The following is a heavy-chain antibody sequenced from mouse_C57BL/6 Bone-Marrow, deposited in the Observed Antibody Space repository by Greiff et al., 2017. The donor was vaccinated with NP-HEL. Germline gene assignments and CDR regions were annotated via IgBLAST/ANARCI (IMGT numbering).Heavy chain of an antibody. V-gene: IGHV5-6*01. J-gene: IGHJ3*01. CDR3: ARDGYYFAY. CDR2: ISSGGSYT. Sequence: EVQLVESGGDLVKPGGSLKLSCAASGFTFSSYGMSWVRQTPDKRLEWVATISSGGSYTYYPDSVKGRFTISRDNAKNTLYLHMSMLKSEDTAMYYCARDGYYFAYWGQGTLVTVSA. CDR1: GFTFSSYG. D-gene: IGHD2-3*01.